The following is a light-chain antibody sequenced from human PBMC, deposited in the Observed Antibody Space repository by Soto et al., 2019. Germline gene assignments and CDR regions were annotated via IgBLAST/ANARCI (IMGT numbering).Light chain of an antibody. Sequence: QSALTQPASVSGSPGQSITISCTGISSDVGGYNYVSWYQQHPGKAPKLMIYEVSNRPSGVSNRFSGSKSGNTASLTISGLQPEDDADYYCSSYTSSSTPLFGGGTKVTVL. CDR2: EVS. V-gene: IGLV2-14*01. CDR1: SSDVGGYNY. J-gene: IGLJ2*01. CDR3: SSYTSSSTPL.